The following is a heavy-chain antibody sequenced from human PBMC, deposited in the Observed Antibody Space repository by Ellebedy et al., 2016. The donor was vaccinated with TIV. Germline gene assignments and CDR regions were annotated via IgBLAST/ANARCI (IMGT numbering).Heavy chain of an antibody. D-gene: IGHD4-17*01. Sequence: ASVKVSCXASGYTFTSYAMNWVRQAPGQGLEWMGWINTNTGNPTYAQGFTGRFVFSLDTSVSTAYLQICSLKAVDTAVYYCARSYDYGPYYYYGMDVWGQGTTVTVSS. J-gene: IGHJ6*02. CDR2: INTNTGNP. CDR1: GYTFTSYA. CDR3: ARSYDYGPYYYYGMDV. V-gene: IGHV7-4-1*01.